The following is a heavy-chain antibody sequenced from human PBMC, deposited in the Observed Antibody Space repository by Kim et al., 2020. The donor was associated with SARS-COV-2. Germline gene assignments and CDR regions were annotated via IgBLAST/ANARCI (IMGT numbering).Heavy chain of an antibody. V-gene: IGHV3-33*06. Sequence: GGSLRLSCAASGFNFSNYGMHWVRQAPGKGLEWVAVICCDGSNKYYADSVKGRFTISRDNSKNTLYLQMDSLRVEDTAVYYCAKDAGGSGSYYLDYWGQGTLVTVSS. CDR3: AKDAGGSGSYYLDY. D-gene: IGHD3-10*01. CDR2: ICCDGSNK. CDR1: GFNFSNYG. J-gene: IGHJ4*02.